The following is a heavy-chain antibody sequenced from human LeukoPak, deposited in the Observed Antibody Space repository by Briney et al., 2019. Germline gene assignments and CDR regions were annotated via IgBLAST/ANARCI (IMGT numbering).Heavy chain of an antibody. CDR3: ARRDGGRITMVRGVRRWFDP. V-gene: IGHV4-39*07. CDR2: IYYSVST. J-gene: IGHJ5*02. D-gene: IGHD3-10*01. CDR1: GGSISSSSYY. Sequence: SETLSLTCTGSGGSISSSSYYWGWIRQPPGKGLEWIGSIYYSVSTYYNPSLKSRVTISVDTSKNQFSLKLSSVTAADTAVYYCARRDGGRITMVRGVRRWFDPWGQGTLVTVSS.